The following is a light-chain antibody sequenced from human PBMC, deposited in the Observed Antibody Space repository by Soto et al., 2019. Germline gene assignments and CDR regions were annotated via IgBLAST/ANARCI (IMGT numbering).Light chain of an antibody. Sequence: EIVLTQSPATLSLSAGERATLSCRASQSVSSNLAWHQQKPGQAPRILMYDASTRATGIPARFSGSGSGTEFTLTISSLQSEDFAVYYCQQYNNWPRTFGQGTKVDIK. V-gene: IGKV3-15*01. CDR2: DAS. CDR3: QQYNNWPRT. J-gene: IGKJ1*01. CDR1: QSVSSN.